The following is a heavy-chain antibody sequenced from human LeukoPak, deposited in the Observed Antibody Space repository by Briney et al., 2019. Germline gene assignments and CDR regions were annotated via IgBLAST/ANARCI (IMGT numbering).Heavy chain of an antibody. CDR1: GDSINSLYL. CDR3: AGIVGRYSSGLYYYYFDY. Sequence: SETLSLTCTVSGDSINSLYLRSWLRQPPGKGLEWIGEMYLSGTTHSNPSVKSRVTISIDKSKNKFFLNLSSVTAADTAVYYCAGIVGRYSSGLYYYYFDYWGQGTLVTVSS. CDR2: MYLSGTT. V-gene: IGHV4-4*02. J-gene: IGHJ4*02. D-gene: IGHD1-26*01.